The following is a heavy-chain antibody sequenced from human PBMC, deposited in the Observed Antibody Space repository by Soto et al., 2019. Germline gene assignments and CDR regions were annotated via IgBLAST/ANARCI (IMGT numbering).Heavy chain of an antibody. CDR2: IRSKAYGGTT. Sequence: GGSLRLSCTASGFTFGDYAMSWFRQAPGKGLEWVGFIRSKAYGGTTEYAASVKGRFTISRDDSKSIAYLQMNSLKTEDTAVYYCTRARRYSYPRAFDYWGQGTLVTVSS. J-gene: IGHJ4*02. V-gene: IGHV3-49*03. D-gene: IGHD5-18*01. CDR3: TRARRYSYPRAFDY. CDR1: GFTFGDYA.